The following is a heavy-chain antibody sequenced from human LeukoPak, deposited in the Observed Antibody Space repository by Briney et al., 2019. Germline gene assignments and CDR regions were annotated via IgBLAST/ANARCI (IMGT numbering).Heavy chain of an antibody. CDR2: MNPNSGNT. CDR3: ARGGSFLRFLEWSYYYGMDV. Sequence: ASVKVSCKASGYTFTSCDINWVRQATGQGLEWMGWMNPNSGNTGYAQKFQGRVTMTRNTSISTAYMELSSLRSEDTAVYYCARGGSFLRFLEWSYYYGMDVWGQGTTVTVSS. CDR1: GYTFTSCD. V-gene: IGHV1-8*01. D-gene: IGHD3-3*01. J-gene: IGHJ6*02.